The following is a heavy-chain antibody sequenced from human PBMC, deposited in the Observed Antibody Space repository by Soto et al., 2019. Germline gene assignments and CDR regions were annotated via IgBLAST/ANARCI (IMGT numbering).Heavy chain of an antibody. V-gene: IGHV3-21*01. Sequence: PGESLKISCAASGFTFSTHTMNWVRQAPGRGLEWVSSISSSSSYTYYADSVKGRFIISRDSAKNSLYLHMNSLRAEDTAVYYCARDASSQWLGSWGQGTLVTVSS. J-gene: IGHJ5*02. CDR3: ARDASSQWLGS. D-gene: IGHD6-19*01. CDR2: ISSSSSYT. CDR1: GFTFSTHT.